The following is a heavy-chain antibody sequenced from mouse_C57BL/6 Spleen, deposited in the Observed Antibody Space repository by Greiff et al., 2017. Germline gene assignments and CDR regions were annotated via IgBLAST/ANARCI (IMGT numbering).Heavy chain of an antibody. V-gene: IGHV1-72*01. CDR2: IDPNSGGT. J-gene: IGHJ1*03. CDR1: GYTFTSYW. CDR3: AKDYTTVVARYFEV. D-gene: IGHD1-1*01. Sequence: QVQLQQPGAELVKPGASVKLSCKASGYTFTSYWMHWVKQRPGRGLEWIGRIDPNSGGTKYNEKFKSKATLTVDKPSSTAYMQLSRLTSEDSAVYSGAKDYTTVVARYFEVWGTGTTVTVAS.